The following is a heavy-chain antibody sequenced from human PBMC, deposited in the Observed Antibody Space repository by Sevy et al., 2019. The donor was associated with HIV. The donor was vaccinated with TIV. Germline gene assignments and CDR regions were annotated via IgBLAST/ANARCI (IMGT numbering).Heavy chain of an antibody. CDR3: ARESFSTMIVVVQGAFDI. Sequence: GGSLRLSCAASGFTFSSYSMNWVRQAPGKGLEWVSYISSSSSTIYYADSVKGRFTISGDNAKNSLYLQMNSLRDEDTAVYYCARESFSTMIVVVQGAFDIWGQGTMVTVSS. CDR1: GFTFSSYS. D-gene: IGHD3-22*01. V-gene: IGHV3-48*02. CDR2: ISSSSSTI. J-gene: IGHJ3*02.